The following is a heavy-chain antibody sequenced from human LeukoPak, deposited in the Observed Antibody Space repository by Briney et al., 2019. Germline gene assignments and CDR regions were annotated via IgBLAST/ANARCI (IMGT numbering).Heavy chain of an antibody. CDR3: ARYFDWLLPGGDYFDY. V-gene: IGHV3-21*01. D-gene: IGHD3-9*01. CDR1: GFTFSSYS. J-gene: IGHJ4*02. Sequence: GGSLRLSCAASGFTFSSYSMNWVRQAPGKGLEWVSSISCSSSYIYYADSVKGRFTISRDNAKNSLYLQMNSLRAEDTAVYYCARYFDWLLPGGDYFDYWGQGTLVTVSS. CDR2: ISCSSSYI.